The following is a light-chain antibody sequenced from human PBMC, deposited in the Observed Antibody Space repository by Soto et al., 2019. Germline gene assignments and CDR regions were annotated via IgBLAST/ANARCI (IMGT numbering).Light chain of an antibody. CDR3: EAWDDSLNAFVV. Sequence: QSVLTQPPSASGTPGQRVTISCSGSSSNIGSNTVNWYQQLPGTAPKLLIYSNNQRPSGVPDRFSGSKSGTSASLAISGLQSEDEADYYCEAWDDSLNAFVVFGGGTKVTVL. CDR1: SSNIGSNT. V-gene: IGLV1-44*01. J-gene: IGLJ2*01. CDR2: SNN.